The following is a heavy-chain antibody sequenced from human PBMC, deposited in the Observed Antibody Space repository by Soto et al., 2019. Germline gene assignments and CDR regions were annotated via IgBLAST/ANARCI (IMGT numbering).Heavy chain of an antibody. CDR3: ARGPFIAAATTYYSGMDV. V-gene: IGHV1-3*01. D-gene: IGHD6-13*01. Sequence: RHWVRQAPRQRLEWMGWINAGNGDTNYAQKFQGRVTITADESTSTAYMELSSLRSEDTAVYYCARGPFIAAATTYYSGMDVWGQGTTVTGSS. J-gene: IGHJ6*02. CDR2: INAGNGDT.